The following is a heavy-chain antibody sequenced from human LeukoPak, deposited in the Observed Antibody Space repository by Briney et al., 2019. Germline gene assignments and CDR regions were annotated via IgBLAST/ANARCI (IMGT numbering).Heavy chain of an antibody. CDR3: ASETGIAAAWKFDY. CDR1: GYTFTGYY. D-gene: IGHD6-13*01. V-gene: IGHV1-2*02. J-gene: IGHJ4*02. Sequence: ASVKVSCKASGYTFTGYYMHWVRQAPGQGLEWMGWINPNSGGTNYAQKFQGRVTMTRDTSISTAYMELSRLRSDDTAVYYCASETGIAAAWKFDYWGQGALVTVSS. CDR2: INPNSGGT.